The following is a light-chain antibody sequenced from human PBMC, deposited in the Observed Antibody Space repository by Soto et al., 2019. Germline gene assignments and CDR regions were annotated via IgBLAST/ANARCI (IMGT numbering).Light chain of an antibody. V-gene: IGKV1-39*01. Sequence: DIQMTQSPSFLSASVGDRVTLTCRASQSIINFLNWYQQKPGKAPRLLIYAASSLQSGVPFKFSGSGSGTDFTLTISNLQPEDFATYYCQQSYSVPLTLGGGTKVDIK. J-gene: IGKJ4*01. CDR1: QSIINF. CDR3: QQSYSVPLT. CDR2: AAS.